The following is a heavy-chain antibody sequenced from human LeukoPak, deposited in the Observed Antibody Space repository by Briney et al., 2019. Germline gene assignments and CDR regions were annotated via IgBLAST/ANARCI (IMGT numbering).Heavy chain of an antibody. CDR2: IRGDNGNT. CDR1: GGTFSSYA. Sequence: ASVKVSCKASGGTFSSYAISWVRQAPGQGLERVGWIRGDNGNTNYAQKFQGRVTMTTETSTSTAYMELGSLGSEDTAVYYCARGSLDYGDLYDAFDIWGQGTMVTVSS. V-gene: IGHV1-18*01. J-gene: IGHJ3*02. CDR3: ARGSLDYGDLYDAFDI. D-gene: IGHD4-17*01.